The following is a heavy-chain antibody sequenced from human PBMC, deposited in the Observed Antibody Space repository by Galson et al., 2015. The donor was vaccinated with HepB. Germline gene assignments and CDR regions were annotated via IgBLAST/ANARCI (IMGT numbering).Heavy chain of an antibody. CDR1: GYTFTGYY. V-gene: IGHV1-2*06. J-gene: IGHJ4*02. CDR3: ARAMATDSWGVDY. CDR2: INPNSGGT. Sequence: SVKVSCKASGYTFTGYYMHWVRQAPGQGLEWMGRINPNSGGTNYAQKFQGRVTMTRDTSISTAYMELSRLRSDDTAVYYCARAMATDSWGVDYWGQGTLVTVSS. D-gene: IGHD5-24*01.